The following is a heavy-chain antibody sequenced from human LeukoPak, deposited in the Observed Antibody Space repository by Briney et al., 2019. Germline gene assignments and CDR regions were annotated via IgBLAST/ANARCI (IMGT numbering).Heavy chain of an antibody. CDR2: IYYSGST. CDR3: AREDGGYNFDHYYYYMDV. Sequence: SETLSLTCTVSGGSTSSYYWSWIRQPPGKGLEWIGYIYYSGSTNYNPSLKSRVTISVDTSKNQFSLKLSSVTAADTAVYYCAREDGGYNFDHYYYYMDVWGKGTTVTVSS. CDR1: GGSTSSYY. J-gene: IGHJ6*03. D-gene: IGHD5-24*01. V-gene: IGHV4-59*01.